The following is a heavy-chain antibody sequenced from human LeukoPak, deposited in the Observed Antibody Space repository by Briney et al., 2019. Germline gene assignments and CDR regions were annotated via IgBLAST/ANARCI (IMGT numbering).Heavy chain of an antibody. CDR1: GFTFSNCA. V-gene: IGHV3-64D*06. J-gene: IGHJ4*02. CDR2: ISSYGDKT. CDR3: VKDLYKGDTSSWYYFDY. D-gene: IGHD6-13*01. Sequence: GGSLRLSCSASGFTFSNCAMHWVRQAPGKGPEYVSVISSYGDKTYYADSVKGRFTIYRDNSKNTVSLQMSSLRAEDTAVYYCVKDLYKGDTSSWYYFDYWGQGTLVTVSS.